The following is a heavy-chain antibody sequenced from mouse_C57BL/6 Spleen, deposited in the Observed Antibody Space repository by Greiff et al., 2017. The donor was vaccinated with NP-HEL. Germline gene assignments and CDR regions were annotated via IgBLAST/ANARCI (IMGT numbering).Heavy chain of an antibody. D-gene: IGHD4-1*01. J-gene: IGHJ4*01. CDR2: IWSGGST. V-gene: IGHV2-4*01. CDR1: GFSLTSYG. CDR3: AKKETGNYAMDY. Sequence: QVQLKQSGPGLVQPSQRLSITCTVSGFSLTSYGVHWVRQPPGKGLEWLGVIWSGGSTDYNAAFISRLSISKDNSKSQVFFKMNSLQADDTAIYYCAKKETGNYAMDYWGQGTSVTVSS.